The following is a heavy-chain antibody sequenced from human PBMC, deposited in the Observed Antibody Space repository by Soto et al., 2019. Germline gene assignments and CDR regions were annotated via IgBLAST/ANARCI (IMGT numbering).Heavy chain of an antibody. V-gene: IGHV3-33*01. J-gene: IGHJ4*02. CDR1: GFTFTTYG. CDR3: ATDRGSAPFDY. Sequence: ESGGGVVQPGRSLRLSCAASGFTFTTYGMHWVRQAPGKGLEWVAVIWADGSTTKYADSVKGRFTISKDNSNYMLYLEMNGLRAEDTAVYFCATDRGSAPFDYWGQGTLVTVSS. CDR2: IWADGSTT. D-gene: IGHD3-10*01.